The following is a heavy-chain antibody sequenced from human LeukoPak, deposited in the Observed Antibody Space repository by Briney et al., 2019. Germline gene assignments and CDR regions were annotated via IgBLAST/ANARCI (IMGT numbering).Heavy chain of an antibody. CDR1: GGSLSSYY. J-gene: IGHJ4*02. V-gene: IGHV4-4*07. D-gene: IGHD1-26*01. CDR2: IYTSGST. Sequence: PSETLSLTCTGSGGSLSSYYWGWIRQPPGKGLEWIGRIYTSGSTNYNPSLKSRVTMSVDTSKNQFSLKLSSVTAADTAVYYCAVGIRHFDYWGQRTLVTVSS. CDR3: AVGIRHFDY.